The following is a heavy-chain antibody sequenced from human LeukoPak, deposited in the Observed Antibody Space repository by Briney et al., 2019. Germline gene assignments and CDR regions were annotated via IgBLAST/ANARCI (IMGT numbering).Heavy chain of an antibody. CDR1: GYTFTCYY. D-gene: IGHD3-9*01. V-gene: IGHV1-2*02. J-gene: IGHJ6*03. Sequence: ASVKVSCKASGYTFTCYYMHWVRQAPGQGLEWMGWINPNSGGTNYAQKFQGRVTMTRDTSISTAYMELSRLRSDDTAVYFCARGTLDYDVVTGIHYYYMDVWGTGTTVTVSS. CDR2: INPNSGGT. CDR3: ARGTLDYDVVTGIHYYYMDV.